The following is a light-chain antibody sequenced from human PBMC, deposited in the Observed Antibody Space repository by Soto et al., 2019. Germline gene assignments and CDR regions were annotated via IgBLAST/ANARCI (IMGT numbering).Light chain of an antibody. J-gene: IGKJ1*01. CDR1: QSISSW. CDR2: DAS. CDR3: QQYNNWPRT. Sequence: DIQMTQSPSTLPASVGDRVTITCRASQSISSWLAWYQQKPGKSPKLLIYDASSLESGVPSRFSGSGSGTEFTLTISSLQSEDFAVYYCQQYNNWPRTFGQGTKVDIK. V-gene: IGKV1-5*01.